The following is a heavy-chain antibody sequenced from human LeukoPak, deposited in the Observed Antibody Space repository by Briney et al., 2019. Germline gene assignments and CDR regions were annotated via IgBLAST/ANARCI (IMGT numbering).Heavy chain of an antibody. D-gene: IGHD5-24*01. Sequence: PGGSLRLSCVASGFPFSSYWMTWVRQAPGKGLEWVANIKQDGSKKSYVDSVKRRFTISRDNAKNSLYLQMNSLRAEDTAIYYCTRVGYIDEGIDYWGQGTLVTVSS. V-gene: IGHV3-7*04. J-gene: IGHJ4*02. CDR2: IKQDGSKK. CDR3: TRVGYIDEGIDY. CDR1: GFPFSSYW.